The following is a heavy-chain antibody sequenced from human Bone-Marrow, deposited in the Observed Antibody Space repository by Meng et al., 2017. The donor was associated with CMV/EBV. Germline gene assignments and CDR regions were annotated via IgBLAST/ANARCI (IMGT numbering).Heavy chain of an antibody. D-gene: IGHD6-13*01. V-gene: IGHV3-66*02. CDR1: GFTVSSNY. CDR3: ARGLTGIEVSPSDAFDS. J-gene: IGHJ3*02. Sequence: GGSLRLSCAASGFTVSSNYMSWVRQAPGKGLEWVSVIYSGGSTYYADSVKGRFTISRDNSKNTLYLQMNSLRAEDTAVYYCARGLTGIEVSPSDAFDSWGQGTLVTVSS. CDR2: IYSGGST.